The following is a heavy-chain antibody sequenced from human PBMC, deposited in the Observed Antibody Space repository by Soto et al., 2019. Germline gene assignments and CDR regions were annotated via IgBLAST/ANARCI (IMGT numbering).Heavy chain of an antibody. CDR1: GGSLGSYY. CDR2: VFYTGST. CDR3: ARDSDGRMTPNPNFKNGMDV. J-gene: IGHJ6*02. V-gene: IGHV4-59*01. D-gene: IGHD1-1*01. Sequence: SETLSLTCTVYGGSLGSYYWSWIRQPPGKGLEWIGDVFYTGSTNYNASLKSRVIISVDTSNYQFSLKLSSVTAADTAVYYCARDSDGRMTPNPNFKNGMDVWGPGTTVTVSS.